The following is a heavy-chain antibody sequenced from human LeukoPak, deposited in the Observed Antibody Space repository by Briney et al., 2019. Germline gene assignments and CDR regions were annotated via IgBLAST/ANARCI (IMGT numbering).Heavy chain of an antibody. J-gene: IGHJ4*02. V-gene: IGHV4-59*01. Sequence: SETLSLTCAVYGGSFSNYYWSWIRQPPGKGLEWIGYIYYTGSTNYNPSLRSRVTMSVDTSKNQFSLKLSSVTAADTAVYYCARFSGGSWFDYWGQGTLVTVSS. D-gene: IGHD6-13*01. CDR3: ARFSGGSWFDY. CDR2: IYYTGST. CDR1: GGSFSNYY.